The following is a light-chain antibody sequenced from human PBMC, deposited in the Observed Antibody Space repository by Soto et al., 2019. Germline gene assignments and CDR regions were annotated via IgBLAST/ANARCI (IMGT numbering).Light chain of an antibody. J-gene: IGKJ3*01. CDR3: QQFGSSPGFT. CDR1: QSINSRY. CDR2: AAS. Sequence: IVLTQSPGTLSLSPGERVTLSCRASQSINSRYLAWYHKKPGQAPRLLIYAASSMATGIPDRFSGSGSGTDFTLTICRLEPEDFALYYCQQFGSSPGFTFGPGTKVDIK. V-gene: IGKV3-20*01.